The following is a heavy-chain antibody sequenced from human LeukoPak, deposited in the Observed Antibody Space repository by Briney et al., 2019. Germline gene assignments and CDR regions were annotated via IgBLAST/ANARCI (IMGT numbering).Heavy chain of an antibody. CDR1: GFTFTKFW. Sequence: GGSLRLSCEASGFTFTKFWMSWVRQAPGKGPEWVAVISYDGSNKGYADSVRGRFTISRDNSKSTLYLQMNSLRADDTAVYYCARERWGDAFDIWGQGTKVTVSS. V-gene: IGHV3-30*03. CDR2: ISYDGSNK. D-gene: IGHD1-26*01. CDR3: ARERWGDAFDI. J-gene: IGHJ3*02.